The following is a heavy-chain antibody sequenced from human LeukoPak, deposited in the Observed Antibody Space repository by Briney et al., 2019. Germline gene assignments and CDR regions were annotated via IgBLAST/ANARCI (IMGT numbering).Heavy chain of an antibody. D-gene: IGHD2-8*01. Sequence: ASVTVSFTVSGYTLTELSMHWVRQAPGKGLEWMGGFDPEDGETIYAQKFQGRVTMTEDTSTDTAYMELSSLRSEDTAVYYCATQWSNRPLKYAFDIWGQGTMVTVSS. J-gene: IGHJ3*02. CDR2: FDPEDGET. CDR1: GYTLTELS. V-gene: IGHV1-24*01. CDR3: ATQWSNRPLKYAFDI.